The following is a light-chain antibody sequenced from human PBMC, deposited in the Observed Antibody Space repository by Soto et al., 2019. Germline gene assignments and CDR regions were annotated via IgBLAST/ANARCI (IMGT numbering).Light chain of an antibody. V-gene: IGKV3-11*01. CDR3: QQRSNWPLT. J-gene: IGKJ4*01. Sequence: DIVLTQSPATLSLSPGERATLSCRASQSVGSYLAWYQQRPGHAPRLLIYDASNRATGIPARFSGSGSGTDFTLTISSLEPEDVAVYYCQQRSNWPLTFGGGTKVEIK. CDR1: QSVGSY. CDR2: DAS.